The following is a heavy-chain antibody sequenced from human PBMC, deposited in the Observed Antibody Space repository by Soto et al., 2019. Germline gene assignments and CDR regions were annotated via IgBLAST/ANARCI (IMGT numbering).Heavy chain of an antibody. D-gene: IGHD2-15*01. CDR1: GFTFSSYA. CDR3: AKSEAWDIVVVVAATYFDY. J-gene: IGHJ4*02. Sequence: GGSLRLSCAASGFTFSSYAMSWVRQAPGKGLEWVSAISGSGGSTYYADSVKGRFTISRDNSKNTLYLQMNSLRAEDTAVYYCAKSEAWDIVVVVAATYFDYWGQGTLVTVSS. V-gene: IGHV3-23*01. CDR2: ISGSGGST.